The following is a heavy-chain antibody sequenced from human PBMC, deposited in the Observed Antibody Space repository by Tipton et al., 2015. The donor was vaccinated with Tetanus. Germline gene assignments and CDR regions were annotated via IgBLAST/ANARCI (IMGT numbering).Heavy chain of an antibody. V-gene: IGHV3-9*01. CDR2: FKWDIGTI. CDR1: GITFKDHA. J-gene: IGHJ4*02. Sequence: SLRLSCVPSGITFKDHAIHWVRQRPGKGLEWVSGFKWDIGTIGYADSVKGRFTTSRDIAKNSLYLQMDSLRPDDTALYYCAKDMTPGGLENWGRGTPVTVSS. D-gene: IGHD3-16*01. CDR3: AKDMTPGGLEN.